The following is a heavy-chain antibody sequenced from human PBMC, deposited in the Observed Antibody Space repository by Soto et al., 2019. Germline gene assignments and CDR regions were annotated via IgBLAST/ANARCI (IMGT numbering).Heavy chain of an antibody. Sequence: QVQLVESGGGVVQPGRSLRLSCAASGFTFSSYAMHWVRQAPGKGLEWVAVISYDGSNKYYADSVKGRFTISRDNSKNTMYMQMNSLRAEDTAVYYCARDIGGGYCSGGSCYWGYYYYYGMDVWGQGTTVTVSS. CDR2: ISYDGSNK. CDR1: GFTFSSYA. V-gene: IGHV3-30-3*01. CDR3: ARDIGGGYCSGGSCYWGYYYYYGMDV. J-gene: IGHJ6*02. D-gene: IGHD2-15*01.